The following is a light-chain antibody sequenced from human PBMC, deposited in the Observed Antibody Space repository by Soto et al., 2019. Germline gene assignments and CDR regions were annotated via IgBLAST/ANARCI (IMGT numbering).Light chain of an antibody. CDR1: QSISSW. CDR2: DAS. V-gene: IGKV1-5*01. J-gene: IGKJ4*01. Sequence: DIQMTQSPSTQSASVGDIVTITCRSSQSISSWLARYQQKPGKAPKLLIYDASSLESGVPSRFSGSGSGTEFTLTISSLQFDDFATYYCQQYNSYSLTCGGGTKVEIK. CDR3: QQYNSYSLT.